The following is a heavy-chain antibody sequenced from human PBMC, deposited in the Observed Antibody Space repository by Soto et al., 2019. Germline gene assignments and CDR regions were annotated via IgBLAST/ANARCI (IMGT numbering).Heavy chain of an antibody. CDR2: ISGSGGST. Sequence: GGSLRLSCAASGFTFSSYAMSWVRQAPGKGLEWVSAISGSGGSTYYADSVKGRFTISRDNSKNTLYLQMNSLRAEDTAVYYCAKDRGAVAGTLSHFDYWGQGTLVTVSS. CDR1: GFTFSSYA. D-gene: IGHD6-19*01. J-gene: IGHJ4*02. CDR3: AKDRGAVAGTLSHFDY. V-gene: IGHV3-23*01.